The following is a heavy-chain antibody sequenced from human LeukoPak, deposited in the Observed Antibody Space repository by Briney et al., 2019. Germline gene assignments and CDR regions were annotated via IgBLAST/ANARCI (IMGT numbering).Heavy chain of an antibody. Sequence: ASAKVSSKASGYSLTSFDINWVRHGSGQGLEWMGWMNTKRGTTGYAPTFQGRVTITRDTSIDTAFMELSRLRPDDTAVYYCARGGSSSSYYNNYGMDVWGQGTTITVSS. D-gene: IGHD6-13*01. J-gene: IGHJ6*02. V-gene: IGHV1-8*01. CDR3: ARGGSSSSYYNNYGMDV. CDR1: GYSLTSFD. CDR2: MNTKRGTT.